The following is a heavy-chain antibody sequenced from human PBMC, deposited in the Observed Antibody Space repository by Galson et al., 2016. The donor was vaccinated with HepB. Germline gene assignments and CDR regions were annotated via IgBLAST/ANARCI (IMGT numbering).Heavy chain of an antibody. V-gene: IGHV4-34*01. CDR3: AREDVVVVTRSWGLYDTYYYMDV. CDR1: GGSFSVYY. Sequence: SETLSLTCAVYGGSFSVYYWSWIRQPPGKGLEWIGEINNSGSTNYNPSLKSRVTISADTAKNQFFLSLSSVTAADTAVYYCAREDVVVVTRSWGLYDTYYYMDVWGKGTTVTVSS. J-gene: IGHJ6*03. D-gene: IGHD2-21*02. CDR2: INNSGST.